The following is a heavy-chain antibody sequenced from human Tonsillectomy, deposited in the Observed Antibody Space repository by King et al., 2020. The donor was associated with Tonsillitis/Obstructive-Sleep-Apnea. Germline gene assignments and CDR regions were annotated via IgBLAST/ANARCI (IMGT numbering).Heavy chain of an antibody. Sequence: VQLVQSGTEVKKPGASVKVSFKASGYTFTGYYMHWVRQAPGQGLEWMGWINPNRGGTNYAQKFQGRVTMTRDTSISTAYMEVSRLRSDDTAVYYCARDQSGGCGHWGQGALVTVSS. CDR1: GYTFTGYY. D-gene: IGHD1-26*01. CDR2: INPNRGGT. CDR3: ARDQSGGCGH. J-gene: IGHJ4*02. V-gene: IGHV1-2*02.